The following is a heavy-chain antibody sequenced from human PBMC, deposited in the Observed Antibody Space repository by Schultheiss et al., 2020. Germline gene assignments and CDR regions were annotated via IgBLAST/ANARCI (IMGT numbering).Heavy chain of an antibody. CDR2: ISSSSSYT. D-gene: IGHD6-6*01. Sequence: GGSLRLSCAASGFTFSDYYMSWIRQAPGKGLEWVSYISSSSSYTNYADSVKGRFTIARDNAKNSLYLQMNSLRAEDTAVYYCAIFRSSIAARPDGYWGQGTLVIVSS. V-gene: IGHV3-11*06. J-gene: IGHJ4*02. CDR1: GFTFSDYY. CDR3: AIFRSSIAARPDGY.